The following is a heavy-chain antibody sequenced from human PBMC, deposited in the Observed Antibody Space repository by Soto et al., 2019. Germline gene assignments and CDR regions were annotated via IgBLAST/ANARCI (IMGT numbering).Heavy chain of an antibody. CDR3: ARGYSSGWYPFDY. Sequence: SETLSLTCTVSGGSISSSSYYWGWIRQPPGKGLEWIGSIYYSGSTYYNPSLKSRVTISVDTSKNQFSLKLSSVTAADTAVYYCARGYSSGWYPFDYWGQGTLVTVSS. V-gene: IGHV4-39*01. D-gene: IGHD6-19*01. CDR1: GGSISSSSYY. J-gene: IGHJ4*02. CDR2: IYYSGST.